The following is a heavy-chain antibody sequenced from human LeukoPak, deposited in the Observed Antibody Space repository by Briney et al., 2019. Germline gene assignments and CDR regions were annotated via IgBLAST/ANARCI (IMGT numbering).Heavy chain of an antibody. J-gene: IGHJ4*02. Sequence: SETLSLTCTVSGGSISSSSYYWGWIRQPPGKGLEWIGSIYYSGSTHYNPSLKSRVTISVDTSKNQFSLKLSSVTAADTAVYYCASTPQDYHDSSGYWLGVYFDYWGQGTLVTVSS. V-gene: IGHV4-39*01. CDR1: GGSISSSSYY. CDR2: IYYSGST. CDR3: ASTPQDYHDSSGYWLGVYFDY. D-gene: IGHD3-22*01.